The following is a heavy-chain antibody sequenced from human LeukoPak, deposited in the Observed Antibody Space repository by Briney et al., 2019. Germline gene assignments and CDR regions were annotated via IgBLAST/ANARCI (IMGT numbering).Heavy chain of an antibody. Sequence: PSETLSLTCTVSSDSIPSPYWSWIRQSPGQRLEWIAYISHTGNTRYNPSLQSRVAVSIDTSKNEFSLKLTSVTAADTAVYYCARHFTVGGNYYFGHWDQGTPVTVSS. CDR2: ISHTGNT. V-gene: IGHV4-59*08. CDR1: SDSIPSPY. J-gene: IGHJ4*02. CDR3: ARHFTVGGNYYFGH. D-gene: IGHD3-10*01.